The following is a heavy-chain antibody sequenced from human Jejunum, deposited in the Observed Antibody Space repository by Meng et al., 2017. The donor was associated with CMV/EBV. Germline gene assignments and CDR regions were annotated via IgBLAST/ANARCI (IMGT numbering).Heavy chain of an antibody. Sequence: QAQLVESGGEVKKPRASVKVSCKASGYTFTNYGITWVRQAPGQGLEWMGWISAYNGNTNYAQTLQGRVTMTTDTSTSTAYMELGSLRSDDTAVYYCARVEVGITSGDYWGQGTLVTVSS. CDR3: ARVEVGITSGDY. D-gene: IGHD1-26*01. V-gene: IGHV1-18*01. CDR2: ISAYNGNT. CDR1: GYTFTNYG. J-gene: IGHJ4*02.